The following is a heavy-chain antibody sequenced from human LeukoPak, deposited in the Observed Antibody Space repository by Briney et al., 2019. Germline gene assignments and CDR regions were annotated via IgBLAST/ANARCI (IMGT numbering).Heavy chain of an antibody. CDR1: GYTFTNYC. CDR3: ARHHYSGTFFYCDY. CDR2: IYPGDSDT. Sequence: GESLKISCKGSGYTFTNYCIGLVRQMPGKGLEWLVIIYPGDSDTRYSPSFQGQVTISADKSISTAYLQWNSLKTSDTAMYYCARHHYSGTFFYCDYWGQGTLVTVSS. D-gene: IGHD1-26*01. J-gene: IGHJ4*02. V-gene: IGHV5-51*01.